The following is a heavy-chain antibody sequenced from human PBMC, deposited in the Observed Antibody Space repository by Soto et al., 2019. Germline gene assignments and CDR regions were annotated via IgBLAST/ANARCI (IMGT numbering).Heavy chain of an antibody. J-gene: IGHJ4*02. D-gene: IGHD1-26*01. CDR3: AKDGGGKSREVDY. Sequence: EVQLLESGGGLVQPGGSLRLSCAASGFTFSSYAMSWVRQAPGKGLEWVSVISGSGGSTYYADSVKGRFTIPSDNSKNTLYLQMNSLRAEDTAVYYCAKDGGGKSREVDYWGQGTLVTVSS. V-gene: IGHV3-23*01. CDR1: GFTFSSYA. CDR2: ISGSGGST.